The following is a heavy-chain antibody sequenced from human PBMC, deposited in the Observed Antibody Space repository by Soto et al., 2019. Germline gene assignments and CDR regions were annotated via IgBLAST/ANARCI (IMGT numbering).Heavy chain of an antibody. J-gene: IGHJ4*02. CDR3: ARVGHPQSFDY. CDR1: GGSISTGGYY. V-gene: IGHV4-31*03. CDR2: IYYSGST. Sequence: QVQLQESGPGLVKPSQTLSLTCTVSGGSISTGGYYWAWIRQHPGKGLEWIGYIYYSGSTNYNPSLKSRVTISVDTSKNQFSLKLTSVTAADTAVYYCARVGHPQSFDYWGQGTLVTVSS. D-gene: IGHD4-4*01.